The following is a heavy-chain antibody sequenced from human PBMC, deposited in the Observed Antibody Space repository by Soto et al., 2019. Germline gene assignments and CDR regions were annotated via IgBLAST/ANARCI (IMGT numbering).Heavy chain of an antibody. CDR3: ARDRCYDGTCYSASDS. V-gene: IGHV3-48*02. CDR2: ISTTSFTI. J-gene: IGHJ5*01. CDR1: GFSFSTYN. Sequence: PGGSLRLSCAASGFSFSTYNMDWVRQAPGKGPEWIAYISTTSFTIYYADSVKGRFTISRDNDRNSLYLEMNRLRDEDTAVYYCARDRCYDGTCYSASDSWGQGTLVTVSS. D-gene: IGHD2-15*01.